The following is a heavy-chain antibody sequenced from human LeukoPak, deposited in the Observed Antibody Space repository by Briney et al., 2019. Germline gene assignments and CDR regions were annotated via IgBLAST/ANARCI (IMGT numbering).Heavy chain of an antibody. J-gene: IGHJ4*02. CDR2: ISGSGGST. V-gene: IGHV3-23*01. D-gene: IGHD3-3*01. CDR1: GFTFSGSG. Sequence: PGGSLRLSCAASGFTFSGSGMSWVRQAPGKGLEWVSAISGSGGSTYYADSVKGRFTISRDNSKNTLYLQMNSLRAEDTAVYYCAKGIFGLRGLYFDYWGQGTLVTVSS. CDR3: AKGIFGLRGLYFDY.